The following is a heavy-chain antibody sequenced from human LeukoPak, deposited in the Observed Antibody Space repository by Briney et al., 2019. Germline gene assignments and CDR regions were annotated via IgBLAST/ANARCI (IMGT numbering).Heavy chain of an antibody. CDR1: GYSFVGYG. J-gene: IGHJ6*02. Sequence: ASVKVSCKASGYSFVGYGITWVRQAPGQGLEWMGWISAYNGNTNYAQKLQGRVTMTTDTSTSTAYMELRSLRSDDTAAYYCARDRPGVVVTSYYYGMDVWGQGTTVTVSS. V-gene: IGHV1-18*01. CDR3: ARDRPGVVVTSYYYGMDV. CDR2: ISAYNGNT. D-gene: IGHD2-21*02.